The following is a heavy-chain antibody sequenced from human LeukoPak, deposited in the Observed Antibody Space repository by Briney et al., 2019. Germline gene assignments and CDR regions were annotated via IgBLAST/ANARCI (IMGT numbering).Heavy chain of an antibody. CDR1: GYTFTSYG. CDR3: ARAIVALTGGLGMDV. J-gene: IGHJ6*02. D-gene: IGHD3-22*01. Sequence: GASVKLSCKASGYTFTSYGISWVRQAPGQGLEWMGWISAYNGNTNYAQKLQGRVTMTTDTSTSTAYMELRSLRSDDTAVYYCARAIVALTGGLGMDVWGQGTTVTVSS. V-gene: IGHV1-18*01. CDR2: ISAYNGNT.